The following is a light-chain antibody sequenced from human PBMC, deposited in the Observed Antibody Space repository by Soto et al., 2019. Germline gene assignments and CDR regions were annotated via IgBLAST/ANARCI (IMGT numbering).Light chain of an antibody. J-gene: IGKJ1*01. CDR3: QQYNNWPWT. Sequence: EIVMTQSPASLSVSPGESATVSCRASQSVSNSLAWYQQRPGQAPRLLIYAASTRATGIPARLSGSGSVTEFTLTISSLQSEGPAVYYCQQYNNWPWTLGQGTKLDIK. CDR1: QSVSNS. CDR2: AAS. V-gene: IGKV3-15*01.